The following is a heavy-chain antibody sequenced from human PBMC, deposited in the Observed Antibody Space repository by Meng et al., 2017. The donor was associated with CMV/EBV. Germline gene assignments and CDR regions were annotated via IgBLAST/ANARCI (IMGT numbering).Heavy chain of an antibody. V-gene: IGHV4-4*07. D-gene: IGHD2-15*01. CDR2: IYTSGST. CDR1: GGSISSYY. CDR3: ARSMVVAGDWFDP. J-gene: IGHJ5*02. Sequence: QVHVQGSGPGLVKPLEPLSLPCTVSGGSISSYYWSWIRQPAGKGLEWIGRIYTSGSTNYNPSLKSRVTMSVDTSKNQFSLKLSSVTAADTAVYYCARSMVVAGDWFDPWGQGTLVTVPS.